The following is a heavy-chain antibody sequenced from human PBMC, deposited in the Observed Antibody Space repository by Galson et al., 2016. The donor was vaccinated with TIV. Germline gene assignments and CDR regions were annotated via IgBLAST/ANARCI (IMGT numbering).Heavy chain of an antibody. D-gene: IGHD6-13*01. V-gene: IGHV4-61*01. CDR3: ARARSTTAAGTPFDY. CDR1: SGTYY. J-gene: IGHJ4*02. Sequence: SGTYYWSWIRQPPGKGLEWIGYIFYSATTNYNPSLESRVTIALNTSKNQFSLKLSSVTAADTALYYCARARSTTAAGTPFDYWGQGTLVTVSS. CDR2: IFYSATT.